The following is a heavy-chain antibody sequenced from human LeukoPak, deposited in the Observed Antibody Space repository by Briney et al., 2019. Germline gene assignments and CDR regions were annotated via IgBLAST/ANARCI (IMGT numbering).Heavy chain of an antibody. CDR2: IYGSGVSI. CDR1: GFTFEKYV. D-gene: IGHD1-26*01. CDR3: AKDLGWELPAETY. V-gene: IGHV3-23*01. Sequence: GGSLRLSCVASGFTFEKYVMNWVRQAPGKGLEWLATIYGSGVSISYADSVKGRFTISRDNSNNTLYLQMNSLRAEDTAIYFCAKDLGWELPAETYWGQGILVTVSS. J-gene: IGHJ4*02.